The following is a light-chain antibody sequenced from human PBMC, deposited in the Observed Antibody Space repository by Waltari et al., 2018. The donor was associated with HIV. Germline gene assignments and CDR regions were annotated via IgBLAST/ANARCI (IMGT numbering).Light chain of an antibody. CDR3: QQYNNWPPWT. Sequence: EIVMTQSPATLSVSPGERATLSCRASKSISSNLAWYQQKPGQAPRLLIYGASTRATVIPARFSGSGYGTEFTLTISSLQSEDFAVYYCQQYNNWPPWTFGQGTKVEIK. CDR2: GAS. V-gene: IGKV3-15*01. CDR1: KSISSN. J-gene: IGKJ1*01.